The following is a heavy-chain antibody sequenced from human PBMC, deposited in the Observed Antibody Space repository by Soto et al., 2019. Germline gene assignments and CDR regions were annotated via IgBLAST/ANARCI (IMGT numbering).Heavy chain of an antibody. J-gene: IGHJ6*02. CDR2: IIPIFGTA. Sequence: QVQLVQSGAEVKKPGSSVKVSCKASGGTFSSYAISWVRQASGQGLEWMGGIIPIFGTANYAQKFQGRVTITADESTSTAYMELSSLSSEDTAVYYSATSVTKYYYYGIDVWGQGITVTVSS. CDR3: ATSVTKYYYYGIDV. D-gene: IGHD4-17*01. CDR1: GGTFSSYA. V-gene: IGHV1-69*12.